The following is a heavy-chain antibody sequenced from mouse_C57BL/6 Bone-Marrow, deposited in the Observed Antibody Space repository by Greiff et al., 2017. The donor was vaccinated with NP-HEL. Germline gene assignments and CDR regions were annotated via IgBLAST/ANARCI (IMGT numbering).Heavy chain of an antibody. D-gene: IGHD1-1*01. V-gene: IGHV1-75*01. CDR2: IFPGSGST. CDR1: GYTFTDHH. J-gene: IGHJ4*01. CDR3: ARFPGYCGSSHCCAMDY. Sequence: QVQLQQSGPEPVKPGALVKISCKASGYTFTDHHINWVKQRPGPGLEWIGWIFPGSGSTYYNEKFKGKATLTVDNSFSPAYLLLSSPTSEGSAVYVCARFPGYCGSSHCCAMDYWGQGTSVTVSS.